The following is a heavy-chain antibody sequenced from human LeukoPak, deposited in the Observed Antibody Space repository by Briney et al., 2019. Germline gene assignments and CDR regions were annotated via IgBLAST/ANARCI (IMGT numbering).Heavy chain of an antibody. Sequence: GSLRLSCAASGFTFSSYAMSWVRQAPGKGLEWVSAISGSGGSTYYADSVKGRFTISRDNSKNTLYLQMYSLRAEDTAVYYCAKSPSYGSGSYYPFDYWGQGTLVTVSS. CDR2: ISGSGGST. D-gene: IGHD3-10*01. V-gene: IGHV3-23*01. CDR3: AKSPSYGSGSYYPFDY. J-gene: IGHJ4*02. CDR1: GFTFSSYA.